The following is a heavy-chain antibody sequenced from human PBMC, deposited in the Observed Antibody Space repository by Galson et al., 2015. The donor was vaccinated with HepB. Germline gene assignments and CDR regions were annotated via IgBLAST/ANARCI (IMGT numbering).Heavy chain of an antibody. Sequence: LRLSCAASGFIVSRYYMSWVRQAPGKGLEWVSVYYSGGSTYYADFVKDRFIISRDNSKNTVDLQMNGLRGEDTAVYFCARGAYYEGSGSFWAWDYWGQGTLVTVYS. V-gene: IGHV3-66*01. CDR2: YYSGGST. D-gene: IGHD3-10*01. CDR3: ARGAYYEGSGSFWAWDY. CDR1: GFIVSRYY. J-gene: IGHJ4*02.